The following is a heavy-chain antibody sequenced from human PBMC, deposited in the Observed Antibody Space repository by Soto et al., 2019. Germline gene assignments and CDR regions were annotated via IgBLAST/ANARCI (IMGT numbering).Heavy chain of an antibody. D-gene: IGHD6-13*01. V-gene: IGHV3-74*01. Sequence: EVQLVESGGGLVQPGGSLRLSCAASGFTFSSYWMYWVRQAPGKGLEWVSHMNNDGSYTISAESVKGRFTFSRDNAKNTLYLQMNSLRAEDTAVYYCVRGGYMHACDIWGQGTMVTVSS. J-gene: IGHJ3*02. CDR1: GFTFSSYW. CDR2: MNNDGSYT. CDR3: VRGGYMHACDI.